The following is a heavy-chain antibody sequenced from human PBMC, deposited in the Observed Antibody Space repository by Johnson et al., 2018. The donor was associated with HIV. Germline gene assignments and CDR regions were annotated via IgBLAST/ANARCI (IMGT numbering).Heavy chain of an antibody. D-gene: IGHD6-13*01. CDR1: GFTFSSYG. Sequence: VQLVESGGGVVQPGGSLTLSCAASGFTFSSYGMHWVRQAPVKGMEWVGFIRFDGSDKFYADSVKGRFTISRDNSKNTLYLQMNSLSAEDTAVYYFAKTSRGSSWFDAFDIWGQGTMVTVSS. J-gene: IGHJ3*02. CDR2: IRFDGSDK. CDR3: AKTSRGSSWFDAFDI. V-gene: IGHV3-30*02.